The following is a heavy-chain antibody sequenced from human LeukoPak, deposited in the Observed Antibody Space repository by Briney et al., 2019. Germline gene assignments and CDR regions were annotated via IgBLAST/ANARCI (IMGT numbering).Heavy chain of an antibody. CDR1: GGSFSGYY. CDR3: ARARDYMDV. Sequence: PSETLSLTCAVYGGSFSGYYWSWIRQPPGKGLEWIGEINHSGSTNYNPSLKSRVTISVDTSKNQFSLKLSSVTAADTAVYYCARARDYMDVWGKGTTVTVSS. V-gene: IGHV4-34*01. J-gene: IGHJ6*03. CDR2: INHSGST.